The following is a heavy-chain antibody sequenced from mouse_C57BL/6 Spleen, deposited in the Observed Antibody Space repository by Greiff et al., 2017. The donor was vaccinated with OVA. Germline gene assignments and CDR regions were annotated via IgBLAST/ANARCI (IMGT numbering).Heavy chain of an antibody. CDR3: ARCSNHYYAMDY. Sequence: VQLQQSGAELVKPGASVKISCKASGYAFSSYWMNWVKQRPGKGLEWIGQIYPGDGDTNYNGKFKGKATLTADKSSSTAYMQLSSLTSEDSAVYFCARCSNHYYAMDYWGQGTSVTVSS. J-gene: IGHJ4*01. CDR1: GYAFSSYW. V-gene: IGHV1-80*01. CDR2: IYPGDGDT. D-gene: IGHD2-5*01.